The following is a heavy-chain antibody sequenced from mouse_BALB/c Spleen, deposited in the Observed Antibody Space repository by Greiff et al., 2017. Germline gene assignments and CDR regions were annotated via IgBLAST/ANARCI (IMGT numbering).Heavy chain of an antibody. V-gene: IGHV5-12-2*01. CDR2: ISNGGGST. CDR1: GFTFSSYT. J-gene: IGHJ4*01. Sequence: EVQRVESGGGLVQPGGSLKLSCAASGFTFSSYTMSWVRQTPEKRLEWVAYISNGGGSTYYPDTVKGRFTISRDNAKNTLYLQMSSLKSEDTAMYYCARHNITTVSGAMDYWGQGTSVTVSS. D-gene: IGHD1-1*01. CDR3: ARHNITTVSGAMDY.